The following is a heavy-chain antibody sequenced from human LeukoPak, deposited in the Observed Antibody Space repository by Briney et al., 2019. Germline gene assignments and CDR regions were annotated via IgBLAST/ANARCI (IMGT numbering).Heavy chain of an antibody. J-gene: IGHJ6*02. Sequence: SETLSLTCTVSGGSISSYHWSWIRQPPGEGLEWIGHIYYTGSTNYNPSPKSRVTISLDTSKNQFSLKLTSVTAADTAVYYCTRSLGVVIHGGMDVWGQGTTVTVSS. CDR1: GGSISSYH. V-gene: IGHV4-59*01. D-gene: IGHD3-3*01. CDR3: TRSLGVVIHGGMDV. CDR2: IYYTGST.